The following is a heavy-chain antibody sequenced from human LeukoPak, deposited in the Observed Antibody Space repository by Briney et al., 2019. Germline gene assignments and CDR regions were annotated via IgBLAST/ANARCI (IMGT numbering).Heavy chain of an antibody. CDR3: AKAKHRWNYAPHDAFDI. Sequence: SGGSLRLSCAASGFTFSSYAMSWVRQAPGKGLEWVSGISGRGDITYYADSVKGRFTISRDNSKNTLSLQMNSLRAEDTALYYCAKAKHRWNYAPHDAFDIWGQGTMVTVSS. J-gene: IGHJ3*02. CDR1: GFTFSSYA. CDR2: ISGRGDIT. V-gene: IGHV3-23*01. D-gene: IGHD1-7*01.